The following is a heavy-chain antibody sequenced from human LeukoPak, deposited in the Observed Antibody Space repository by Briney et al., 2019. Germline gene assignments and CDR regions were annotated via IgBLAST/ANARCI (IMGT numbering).Heavy chain of an antibody. CDR2: IWYDGSNK. CDR3: ARGSGPRDLVPAAMCY. D-gene: IGHD2-2*01. V-gene: IGHV3-33*01. CDR1: GFTFSSYG. J-gene: IGHJ4*02. Sequence: HPGRSLRLSCAASGFTFSSYGMQWVRQAPGKGLEWVAVIWYDGSNKYYADSVKGRFTISRDNSKNTLYLQMNSLRAEDTAVYYCARGSGPRDLVPAAMCYWGQGTLVTVSS.